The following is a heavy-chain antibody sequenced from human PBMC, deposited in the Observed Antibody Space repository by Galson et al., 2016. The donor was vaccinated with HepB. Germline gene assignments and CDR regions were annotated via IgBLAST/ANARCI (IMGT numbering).Heavy chain of an antibody. Sequence: SVKVSCKASGATFSSYGITWVRQARGQGLEWMGGIIPMFGTTNYAQKFLGRVTMTADESTSTAYMELSSLRSEDTAVYYCARNSSTWFSQDSGLDYWGQGTLVTVSS. V-gene: IGHV1-69*13. J-gene: IGHJ4*02. CDR3: ARNSSTWFSQDSGLDY. D-gene: IGHD6-13*01. CDR1: GATFSSYG. CDR2: IIPMFGTT.